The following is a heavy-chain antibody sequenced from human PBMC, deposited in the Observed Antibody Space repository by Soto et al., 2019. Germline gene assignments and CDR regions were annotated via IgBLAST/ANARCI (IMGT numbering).Heavy chain of an antibody. D-gene: IGHD6-13*01. CDR2: IGTAGDT. J-gene: IGHJ6*03. V-gene: IGHV3-13*01. Sequence: EVQLVESGGGLVQPGGSLRLSCAASGFTFSSYDMHWVRQATGKGLEWVSAIGTAGDTYYPGSVKGRFTISRENAKNSLYLQMNSLRAGDTALYYCARGWLATGGSLSYMEVWGKGTTVTVSS. CDR1: GFTFSSYD. CDR3: ARGWLATGGSLSYMEV.